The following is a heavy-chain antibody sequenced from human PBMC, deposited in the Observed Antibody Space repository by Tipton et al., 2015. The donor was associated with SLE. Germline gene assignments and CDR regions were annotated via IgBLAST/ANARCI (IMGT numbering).Heavy chain of an antibody. Sequence: TLSLTCAVYGGSFSGYYWSWIRQPPGKGLEWIGEINHSGSTNYNPSLKSRVTISGDMSKNQFSMKLSSVTAADTAVYYCARDLGLLGFDYWGQGTLVTVSS. D-gene: IGHD3/OR15-3a*01. J-gene: IGHJ4*02. V-gene: IGHV4-34*01. CDR3: ARDLGLLGFDY. CDR1: GGSFSGYY. CDR2: INHSGST.